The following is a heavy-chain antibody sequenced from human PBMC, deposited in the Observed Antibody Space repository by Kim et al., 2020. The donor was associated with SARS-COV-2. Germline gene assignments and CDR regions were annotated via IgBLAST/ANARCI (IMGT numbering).Heavy chain of an antibody. D-gene: IGHD5-12*01. CDR1: GYTFTSYF. CDR3: AGASGMGGVDIVTTGDY. V-gene: IGHV1-46*01. CDR2: INPSGGIT. J-gene: IGHJ4*02. Sequence: ASVKVSCKASGYTFTSYFIHWVRQAPGQGLEWMGIINPSGGITNYAQKFQGRLTMTRDTSTSTVYMELSSLRSEDTAVYYCAGASGMGGVDIVTTGDYWGQGTLVTVSS.